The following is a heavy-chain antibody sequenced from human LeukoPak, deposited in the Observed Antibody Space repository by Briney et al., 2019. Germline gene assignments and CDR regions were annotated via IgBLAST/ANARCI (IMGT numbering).Heavy chain of an antibody. V-gene: IGHV4-38-2*02. J-gene: IGHJ5*02. CDR2: IYHSGST. CDR1: GYSISSGYY. Sequence: ASETLSLTCIVSGYSISSGYYWGWIRQPPGKGLEWIGTIYHSGSTYYNPSLKSRVTISVDRSKNQFSLKLSSVTAADTAVYYCARGTTPPVLRFLEWLSQGWFDPWGQGTLVTVSS. CDR3: ARGTTPPVLRFLEWLSQGWFDP. D-gene: IGHD3-3*01.